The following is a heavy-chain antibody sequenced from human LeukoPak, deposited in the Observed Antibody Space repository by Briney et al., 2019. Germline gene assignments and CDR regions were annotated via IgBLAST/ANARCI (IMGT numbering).Heavy chain of an antibody. J-gene: IGHJ6*02. Sequence: GGSLRLSCAASGFTVSSNYMSWVRQAPGKGLGWVSVIYSGWSTYNADSVKGRFNISRHNSKNTLYLQMNSLRAEDTAVYYCARDTGYYYGMDVWGQGTTVTVSS. CDR3: ARDTGYYYGMDV. CDR2: IYSGWST. D-gene: IGHD4-17*01. V-gene: IGHV3-53*04. CDR1: GFTVSSNY.